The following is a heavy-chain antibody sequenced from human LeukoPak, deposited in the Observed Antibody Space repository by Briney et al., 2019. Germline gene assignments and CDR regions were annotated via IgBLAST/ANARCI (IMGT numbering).Heavy chain of an antibody. CDR1: GGTFSSYA. D-gene: IGHD1-1*01. Sequence: SVKVSCKASGGTFSSYAISWVRQAPGQGLEWMGGIIPIFGTANYAQKFQGRVTITADESTSTAYMELSSLRSEDTAVYYCARANWNGDCFDPWGQGTLVTVSS. V-gene: IGHV1-69*01. J-gene: IGHJ5*02. CDR2: IIPIFGTA. CDR3: ARANWNGDCFDP.